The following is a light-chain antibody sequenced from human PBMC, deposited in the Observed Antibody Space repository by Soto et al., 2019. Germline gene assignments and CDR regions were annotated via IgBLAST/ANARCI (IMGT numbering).Light chain of an antibody. CDR1: QGISSY. Sequence: DIQLTQSPSFLSASLEDRVTITCRSSQGISSYLAWYQQKPGKAPKHLIYAASTLQSGVPSRFSGSGSGTDFTLTIGCLQSEDFATYYCQQYYSYPPVTFGQGTKVDI. CDR3: QQYYSYPPVT. CDR2: AAS. J-gene: IGKJ1*01. V-gene: IGKV1-9*01.